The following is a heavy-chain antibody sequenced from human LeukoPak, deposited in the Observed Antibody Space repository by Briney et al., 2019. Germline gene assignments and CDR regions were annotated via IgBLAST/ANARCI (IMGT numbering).Heavy chain of an antibody. Sequence: ASVKVSCKASGYTFTSYGISWVRQAPGQGLEWMGWIRASNGNTNYAQKLQGRVTMTTDTSTSTAYMELRSLRSDDTAVYYCARDSPTYYYDSSGYYLPRYWGQGTLVTVS. CDR3: ARDSPTYYYDSSGYYLPRY. CDR2: IRASNGNT. V-gene: IGHV1-18*01. J-gene: IGHJ4*02. CDR1: GYTFTSYG. D-gene: IGHD3-22*01.